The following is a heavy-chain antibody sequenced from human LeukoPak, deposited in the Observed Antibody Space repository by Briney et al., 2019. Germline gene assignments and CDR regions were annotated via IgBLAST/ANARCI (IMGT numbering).Heavy chain of an antibody. V-gene: IGHV3-23*01. Sequence: PGGSLRLSCAASGFTFSSYAMSWVRQAPGKGLEWVSIISASGGSTYYADSVKGRFTISRDNTLYLQMNSLRAEDTAVYYCAAGTAADFWGQGTLVTVSS. J-gene: IGHJ4*02. CDR2: ISASGGST. D-gene: IGHD6-13*01. CDR3: AAGTAADF. CDR1: GFTFSSYA.